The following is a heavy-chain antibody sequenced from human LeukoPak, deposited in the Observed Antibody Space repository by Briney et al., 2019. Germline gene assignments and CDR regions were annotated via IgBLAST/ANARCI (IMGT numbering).Heavy chain of an antibody. Sequence: PGGSLRLSCAAPGFTFSDYYMSWIRQAPGKGLEWVSYISSSGSTIYYADSAKGRFTISRDNAKNSLYLQMNSLRAEDTAVYYCAREGAVAAVFDYWGQGTLVTVSS. J-gene: IGHJ4*02. V-gene: IGHV3-11*01. CDR2: ISSSGSTI. D-gene: IGHD6-19*01. CDR1: GFTFSDYY. CDR3: AREGAVAAVFDY.